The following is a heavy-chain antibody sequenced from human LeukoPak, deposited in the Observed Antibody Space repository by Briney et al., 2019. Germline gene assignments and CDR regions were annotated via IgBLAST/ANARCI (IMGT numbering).Heavy chain of an antibody. CDR1: GYSFTSYW. D-gene: IGHD6-19*01. V-gene: IGHV5-51*01. CDR3: ARRGRIAVTNYGMDV. J-gene: IGHJ6*02. CDR2: IYPGDSDT. Sequence: GESLKISCKGSGYSFTSYWIGWVRQMPGEGLEWMGIIYPGDSDTRYSPSFQGQVTISADKSISTAYLQWSSLKASDTAMYYCARRGRIAVTNYGMDVWGQGTTVTVSS.